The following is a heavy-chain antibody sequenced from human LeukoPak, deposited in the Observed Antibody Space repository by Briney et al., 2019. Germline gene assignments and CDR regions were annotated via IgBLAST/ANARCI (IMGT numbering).Heavy chain of an antibody. CDR1: GFTFSSYG. J-gene: IGHJ5*02. CDR3: TTELYSSSWYSWFDP. D-gene: IGHD6-13*01. Sequence: PGRSLRLSCAASGFTFSSYGMHWVRQAPGKGLEWVAVISYDGSNKYYADSVKGRFTISRDNSKNTLYLQMNSLKTEDTAVYYCTTELYSSSWYSWFDPWGQGTLVTVSS. V-gene: IGHV3-30*03. CDR2: ISYDGSNK.